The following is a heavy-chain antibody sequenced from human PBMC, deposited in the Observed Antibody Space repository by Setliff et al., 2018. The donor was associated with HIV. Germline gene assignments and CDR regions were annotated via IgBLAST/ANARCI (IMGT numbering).Heavy chain of an antibody. CDR1: GYTFTSYG. Sequence: ASVKVSCKASGYTFTSYGISWVRQAPGQGLEWMGWISTYNGNTNYAQKLQGRVTMTTDTSTTTAYMELSRLRSDDTAVYYCATKVHCTNGVCLDAFDTWGQGTMVTVSS. V-gene: IGHV1-18*01. J-gene: IGHJ3*02. D-gene: IGHD2-8*01. CDR2: ISTYNGNT. CDR3: ATKVHCTNGVCLDAFDT.